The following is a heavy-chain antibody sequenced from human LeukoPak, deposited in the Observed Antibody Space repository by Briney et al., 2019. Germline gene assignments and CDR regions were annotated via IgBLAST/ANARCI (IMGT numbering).Heavy chain of an antibody. D-gene: IGHD2-2*01. Sequence: GGSLRLSCAASGFTFNTYSMNWVRQAPGKGLEWVSSISDNSNYIYYSDSVEGRFTISRDNAKNSLYLQMNSLRVEDTAVYYCANHFACGSTSCPPFDSWGQGTLVTVPS. V-gene: IGHV3-21*01. CDR3: ANHFACGSTSCPPFDS. CDR1: GFTFNTYS. J-gene: IGHJ4*02. CDR2: ISDNSNYI.